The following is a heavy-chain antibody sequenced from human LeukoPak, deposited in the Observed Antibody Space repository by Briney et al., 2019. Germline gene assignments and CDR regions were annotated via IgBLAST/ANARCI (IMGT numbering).Heavy chain of an antibody. V-gene: IGHV1-46*01. CDR2: INPNGGSP. J-gene: IGHJ2*01. CDR3: ARDPRLSSGYSTGILWYFDL. D-gene: IGHD3-22*01. Sequence: ASVKVSCKASGYTFTDFYMHWVRQAPGQGLEWMGIINPNGGSPSYAQKFQGRVTMTRDTSTSTVYMELSSLGSDDTAMYYCARDPRLSSGYSTGILWYFDLWGRGTLVTVSS. CDR1: GYTFTDFY.